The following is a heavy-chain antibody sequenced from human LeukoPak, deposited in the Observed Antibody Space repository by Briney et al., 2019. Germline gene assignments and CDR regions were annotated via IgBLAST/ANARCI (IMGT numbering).Heavy chain of an antibody. CDR1: GGSISSDY. V-gene: IGHV4-59*01. CDR3: ARGGDSGSYPLVEYFQH. CDR2: ISYSGTT. D-gene: IGHD3-10*01. Sequence: PSETLSLTCNVSGGSISSDYWGWIRQPPGKGLEWIGYISYSGTTNYNPSLKSRVSMSLDTSKNQFSLKVTSVITADTAVYYCARGGDSGSYPLVEYFQHWGQGTLVTVSS. J-gene: IGHJ1*01.